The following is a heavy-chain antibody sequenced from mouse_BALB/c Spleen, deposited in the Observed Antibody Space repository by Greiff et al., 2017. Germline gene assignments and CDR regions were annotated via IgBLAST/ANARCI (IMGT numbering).Heavy chain of an antibody. V-gene: IGHV5-12-2*01. D-gene: IGHD3-3*01. J-gene: IGHJ4*01. Sequence: EVMLVESGGGLVQPGGSLKLSCAASGFTFSSYTMSWVRQTPEKRLEWVAYISNGGGSTYYPDTVKGRFTISRDNAKNTLYLQMSSLKSEDTAMYYCARRGDEAMDYWGQGTSVTVSS. CDR3: ARRGDEAMDY. CDR2: ISNGGGST. CDR1: GFTFSSYT.